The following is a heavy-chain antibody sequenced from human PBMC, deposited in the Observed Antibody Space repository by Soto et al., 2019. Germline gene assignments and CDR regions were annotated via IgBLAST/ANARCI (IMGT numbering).Heavy chain of an antibody. J-gene: IGHJ4*02. Sequence: SETLSLTCAVYGGSFSGYYWSWIRQPPGKGLEWIGEINHSGSTNYNPSLKSRVTISVDTSKNQFSLKLSSVTAADTAVYYCAGRRGFLEWPSFDYCGQGTMVTVYS. D-gene: IGHD3-3*01. CDR3: AGRRGFLEWPSFDY. V-gene: IGHV4-34*01. CDR1: GGSFSGYY. CDR2: INHSGST.